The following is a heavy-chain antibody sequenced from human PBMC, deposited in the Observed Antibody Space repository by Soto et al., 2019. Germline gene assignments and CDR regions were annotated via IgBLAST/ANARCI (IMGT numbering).Heavy chain of an antibody. Sequence: QVQLRESGPGLVMPSQTLSLTCTVSGDSISSGNKYWSWIRQPPGKGLVLIGYIFSSGTTYYNTSLKSLLTMSLDASQNQFSLKLTSLTDADTAVYFCARVPSPFDYYYAMDVWGQGTTVTVSS. J-gene: IGHJ6*02. V-gene: IGHV4-30-4*01. D-gene: IGHD3-16*01. CDR3: ARVPSPFDYYYAMDV. CDR1: GDSISSGNKY. CDR2: IFSSGTT.